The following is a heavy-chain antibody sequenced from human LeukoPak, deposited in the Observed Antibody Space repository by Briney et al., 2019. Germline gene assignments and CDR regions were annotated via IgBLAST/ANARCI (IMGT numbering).Heavy chain of an antibody. J-gene: IGHJ4*02. Sequence: PGGSLRLSCAASGFTFSEFAMSWVRQAPGKGLEWVSTIGGGDERYFADPVKDRFTISRDDSKNTMSLQMNSLRPGDTAVYYCARDKGDYDTSGSLFVFGGQGTLVTVSS. CDR3: ARDKGDYDTSGSLFVF. D-gene: IGHD3-22*01. V-gene: IGHV3-23*01. CDR1: GFTFSEFA. CDR2: IGGGDER.